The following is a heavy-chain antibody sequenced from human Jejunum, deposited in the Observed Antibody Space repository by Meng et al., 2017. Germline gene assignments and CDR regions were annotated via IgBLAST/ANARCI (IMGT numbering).Heavy chain of an antibody. CDR2: ISLNSGGT. D-gene: IGHD1-7*01. CDR3: ARKNYNGMDV. CDR1: GYTFTDYY. V-gene: IGHV1-2*02. Sequence: QVKLVQSGAEVKKPGASMKVSSKTYGYTFTDYYMHWVRQAPGQGLEWMGWISLNSGGTNYPQKFQGRVSMPRDTSISTAYMELTRLRSDDTAVYYCARKNYNGMDVWGHGTTVTVSS. J-gene: IGHJ6*02.